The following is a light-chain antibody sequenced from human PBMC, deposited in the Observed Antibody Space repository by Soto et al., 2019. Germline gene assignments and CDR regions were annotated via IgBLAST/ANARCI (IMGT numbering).Light chain of an antibody. J-gene: IGKJ4*01. V-gene: IGKV3-20*01. CDR1: QSLSSSY. Sequence: DIVLTQSPGTLSLSPGERATLSCRASQSLSSSYLAWYQQKPGQAPRLLIYLASTRATGIPARFSGSGSGTDFTLTISRLEPEDFAVYYCQHYANSPLHLSFGGGTKVDIK. CDR3: QHYANSPLHLS. CDR2: LAS.